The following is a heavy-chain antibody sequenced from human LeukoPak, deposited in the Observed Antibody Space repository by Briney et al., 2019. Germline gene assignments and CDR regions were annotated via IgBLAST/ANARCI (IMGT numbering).Heavy chain of an antibody. V-gene: IGHV3-64*01. J-gene: IGHJ4*02. CDR1: GFTFSTYA. Sequence: TGGSLRLSCAASGFTFSTYALHWVRQVPGKGLEYVLAISSIGGTTYYANSVKGRFTISRDNSKNTLYLQMGSLKPEDTAVSYCARVGDNTAFDYWGQGTLVTVSS. CDR3: ARVGDNTAFDY. D-gene: IGHD2-21*01. CDR2: ISSIGGTT.